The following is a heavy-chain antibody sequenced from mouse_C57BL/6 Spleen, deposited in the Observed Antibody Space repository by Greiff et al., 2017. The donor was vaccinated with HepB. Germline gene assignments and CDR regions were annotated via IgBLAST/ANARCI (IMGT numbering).Heavy chain of an antibody. CDR2: ISDGGSYT. CDR1: GFTFSSYA. D-gene: IGHD2-4*01. Sequence: DVKLVESGGGLVKPGGSLKLSCAASGFTFSSYAMSWVRQTPEKRLEWVATISDGGSYTYYPDNVKGRFTISRDNAKNNLYLQMSHLKSEDTAMYYCARDYDYDGGFAYWGQRTLVTVSA. CDR3: ARDYDYDGGFAY. J-gene: IGHJ3*01. V-gene: IGHV5-4*01.